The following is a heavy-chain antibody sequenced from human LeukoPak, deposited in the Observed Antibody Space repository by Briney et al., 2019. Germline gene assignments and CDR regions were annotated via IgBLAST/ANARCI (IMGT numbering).Heavy chain of an antibody. V-gene: IGHV3-74*01. J-gene: IGHJ6*03. D-gene: IGHD2-8*02. Sequence: GGSLRLSCAASGFTFSRHWMHWVRQAPGKGLVWVSRINGDGSSTSYADSVKGRLTISRDNAKNTLYLQMESLRAEDTAVYSCAREDTCTGGGWSSCMDVWGKGTTVTVSS. CDR2: INGDGSST. CDR1: GFTFSRHW. CDR3: AREDTCTGGGWSSCMDV.